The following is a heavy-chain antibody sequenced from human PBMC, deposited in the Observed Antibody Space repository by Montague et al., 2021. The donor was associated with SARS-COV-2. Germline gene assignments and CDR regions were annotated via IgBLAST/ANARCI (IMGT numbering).Heavy chain of an antibody. D-gene: IGHD1-26*01. V-gene: IGHV3-30*04. CDR2: ISYDGSNK. Sequence: SLRLSWSASGFTFSSYAMHWVRQAPGKGLEWVAVISYDGSNKYYADSVKGRFTISRDNSKNTLYLQMNTLRAEDTAVYYCARPFGGSYYSGFDYWGQGTLVTVSS. J-gene: IGHJ4*02. CDR3: ARPFGGSYYSGFDY. CDR1: GFTFSSYA.